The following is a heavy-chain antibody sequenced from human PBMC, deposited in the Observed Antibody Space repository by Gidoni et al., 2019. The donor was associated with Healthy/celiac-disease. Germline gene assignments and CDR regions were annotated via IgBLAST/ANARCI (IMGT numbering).Heavy chain of an antibody. J-gene: IGHJ5*02. D-gene: IGHD3-3*01. V-gene: IGHV1-69*01. CDR2: IIPIFGTA. CDR3: AGDTIFGVVPRWNWFDP. Sequence: QVQLVQSGAEVKKPGSSVKVSCKASGGTFSSYAISWVRQAPGQGLEWMGGIIPIFGTANYAQKFQGRVTITADESTSTAYMELSSLRSEDTAVYYCAGDTIFGVVPRWNWFDPWGQGTLVTVSS. CDR1: GGTFSSYA.